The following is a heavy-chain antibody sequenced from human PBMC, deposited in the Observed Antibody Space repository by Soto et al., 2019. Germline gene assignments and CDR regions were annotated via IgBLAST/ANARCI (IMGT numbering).Heavy chain of an antibody. CDR1: GFTFLSYA. J-gene: IGHJ4*02. Sequence: EVQLLESGGGLVQPGGSLRLSCAASGFTFLSYAMSWVRQAPGKGLELVSVIADSRDRTYYAASVKGRFTISRDNSKHTLYLQMHNLRAEDTATSYFAKGIDWGQGTRLTVAS. D-gene: IGHD2-15*01. V-gene: IGHV3-23*01. CDR2: IADSRDRT. CDR3: AKGID.